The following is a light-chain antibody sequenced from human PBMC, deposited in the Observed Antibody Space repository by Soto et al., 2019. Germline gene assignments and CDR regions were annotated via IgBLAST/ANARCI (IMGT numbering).Light chain of an antibody. CDR2: GAS. CDR1: QSVSSSY. J-gene: IGKJ2*01. Sequence: EMVLTQSPGTLSLSPGERATLSCRASQSVSSSYLAWYQQKPGQAPRLLIYGASGRATGIPDRFSGSGSGTDFTLTNSRLEPEDFAVYYCQQYGSSPMYTFGQGTKLEIK. V-gene: IGKV3-20*01. CDR3: QQYGSSPMYT.